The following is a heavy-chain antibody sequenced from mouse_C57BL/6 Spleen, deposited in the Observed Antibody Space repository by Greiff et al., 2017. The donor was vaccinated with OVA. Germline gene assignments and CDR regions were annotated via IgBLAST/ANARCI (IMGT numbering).Heavy chain of an antibody. J-gene: IGHJ2*01. V-gene: IGHV5-6*01. D-gene: IGHD2-3*01. CDR1: GFTFSSYG. CDR2: ISSGGSYT. CDR3: ARHEGSQGDDGYLDY. Sequence: EVKVVESGGDLVKPGGSLKLSCAASGFTFSSYGMSWVRQTPDKRLEWVATISSGGSYTYYPDSVKGRFTISRDNAKNTLYLQMSSLKSEDTAMYYCARHEGSQGDDGYLDYWGQGTTLTVSS.